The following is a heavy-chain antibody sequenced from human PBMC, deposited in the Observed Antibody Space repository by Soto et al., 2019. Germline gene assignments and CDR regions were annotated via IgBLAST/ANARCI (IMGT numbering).Heavy chain of an antibody. CDR2: IYYSGTT. Sequence: QVQLQESGPGLVKPSDTLSLTCAVSGYSISSSNWWGWIRQPPGKGLEWIGYIYYSGTTYYNPSLKSRVTMAVDTSKNQFSLMLTSVTAVDTAVYYCARREIQGPIDYWGQGTLVTVSS. CDR1: GYSISSSNW. D-gene: IGHD1-26*01. V-gene: IGHV4-28*01. J-gene: IGHJ4*02. CDR3: ARREIQGPIDY.